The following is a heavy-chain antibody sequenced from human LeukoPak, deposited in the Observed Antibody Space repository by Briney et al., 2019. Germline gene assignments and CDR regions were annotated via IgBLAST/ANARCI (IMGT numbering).Heavy chain of an antibody. J-gene: IGHJ4*02. Sequence: WASVKVSCKASGYTFTGYYMHWVRQAPGQGLEWMGWINPNSGGTNYAQKFQGWVTMTRDTSISTAYMELSRLRSDDTAVYYCAREVPYPDCTSSGCYGPWDYWGQGTLVTVSS. CDR1: GYTFTGYY. CDR3: AREVPYPDCTSSGCYGPWDY. V-gene: IGHV1-2*04. CDR2: INPNSGGT. D-gene: IGHD2-2*01.